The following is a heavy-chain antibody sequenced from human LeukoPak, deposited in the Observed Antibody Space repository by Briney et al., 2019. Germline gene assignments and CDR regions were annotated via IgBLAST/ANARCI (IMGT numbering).Heavy chain of an antibody. D-gene: IGHD1-26*01. Sequence: PGGSLRLSCVTSGFRFSSYVMSWVRQAPGKGPEYVSSIDGTDGGSYYAESVKGRFTISRDNSKNTLFLQMNSLRVEDTAVYYCARVDAGNYDYWGQGTLLTVSS. CDR2: IDGTDGGS. V-gene: IGHV3-23*01. CDR3: ARVDAGNYDY. J-gene: IGHJ4*02. CDR1: GFRFSSYV.